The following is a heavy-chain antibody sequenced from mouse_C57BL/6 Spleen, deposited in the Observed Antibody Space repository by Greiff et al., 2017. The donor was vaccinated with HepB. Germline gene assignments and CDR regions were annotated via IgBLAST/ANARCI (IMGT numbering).Heavy chain of an antibody. D-gene: IGHD1-1*01. CDR2: INPNNGGT. J-gene: IGHJ1*03. CDR3: AGDVSTTVDWYFDV. CDR1: GYTFTDYN. V-gene: IGHV1-18*01. Sequence: EVQLQQSGPELVKPGASVKIPCKASGYTFTDYNMDWVKQSHGKSLEWIGDINPNNGGTIYNQKFKGKATLTVDKSSSTAYMELRSLTSEDTAVYYCAGDVSTTVDWYFDVWGTGTTVTVSS.